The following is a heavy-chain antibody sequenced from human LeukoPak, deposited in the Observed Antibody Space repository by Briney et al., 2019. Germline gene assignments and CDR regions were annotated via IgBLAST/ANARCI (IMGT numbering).Heavy chain of an antibody. CDR2: IKQDGSEK. V-gene: IGHV3-7*01. Sequence: VGSLRLSCAASGFTFSNYWMSWVRQAPGKGLEWVANIKQDGSEKYYVDSVKDRFTISRDSAKNSLYLQMNSLRAEDTAVYYCARLQYSSSDFDYWGQGTLVTVSS. D-gene: IGHD6-6*01. CDR1: GFTFSNYW. CDR3: ARLQYSSSDFDY. J-gene: IGHJ4*02.